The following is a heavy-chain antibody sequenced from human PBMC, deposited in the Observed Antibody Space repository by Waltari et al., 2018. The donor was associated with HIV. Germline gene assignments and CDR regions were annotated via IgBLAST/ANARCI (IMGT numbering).Heavy chain of an antibody. CDR2: INDSGST. V-gene: IGHV4-34*01. D-gene: IGHD3-10*01. Sequence: QVQLQQWGAGPVKPSETLTLTCAVYGGSFSGHYWFWIRQPPARGLEWIGEINDSGSTNYNPSLESRVRISVDTSKRQFSLKVTSVTAADTAIYYCARGSFADIVDYYGFYETPQNWFDSWGQGTSVTVSS. CDR1: GGSFSGHY. J-gene: IGHJ5*01. CDR3: ARGSFADIVDYYGFYETPQNWFDS.